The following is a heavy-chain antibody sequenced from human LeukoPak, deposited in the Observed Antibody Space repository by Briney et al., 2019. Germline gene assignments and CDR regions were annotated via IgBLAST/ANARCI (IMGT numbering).Heavy chain of an antibody. CDR3: ARDNRRSGGSGSWAAFDI. V-gene: IGHV3-64*01. Sequence: GGSLRLSCTTSGFTFSTYPMHWVRQAPGKGLEYVSAITNNGDSTYHANSVKGRFTISRDNSKNTLYLQMGSLRAEDMAVYYCARDNRRSGGSGSWAAFDIWGQGTMVTVSS. CDR2: ITNNGDST. J-gene: IGHJ3*02. CDR1: GFTFSTYP. D-gene: IGHD3-10*01.